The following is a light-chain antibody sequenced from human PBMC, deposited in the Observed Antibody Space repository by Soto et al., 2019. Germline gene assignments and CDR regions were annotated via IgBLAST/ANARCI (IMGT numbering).Light chain of an antibody. CDR2: GAS. Sequence: IVLTQSPGTLSLSPGERAPLSCRASQSVSNNYLAWYQQKPGQAPRLLIYGASNRATGITDRFSGSGSGTDFPLNISRLEPEDFAVYYCKQYGSSGTFGQGTXV. CDR1: QSVSNNY. J-gene: IGKJ1*01. CDR3: KQYGSSGT. V-gene: IGKV3-20*01.